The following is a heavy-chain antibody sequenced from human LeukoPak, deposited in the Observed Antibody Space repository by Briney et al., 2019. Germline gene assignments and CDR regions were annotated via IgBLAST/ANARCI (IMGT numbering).Heavy chain of an antibody. CDR1: GGSISSYY. V-gene: IGHV4-4*09. D-gene: IGHD6-6*01. CDR3: ARHAPAARTKPFDY. Sequence: PSETLSLTCTVSGGSISSYYWSWIRKPPGKGLEWIGYIYTSGSTNYNPSLKSRVTISVDTSKNQFSLKLSSVTAADTAVYYCARHAPAARTKPFDYWGQGTLVTVSS. J-gene: IGHJ4*02. CDR2: IYTSGST.